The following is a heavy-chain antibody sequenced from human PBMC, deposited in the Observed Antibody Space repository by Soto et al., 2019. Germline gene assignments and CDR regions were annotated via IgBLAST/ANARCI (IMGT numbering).Heavy chain of an antibody. CDR3: AHLAGLSHKDDF. Sequence: PVGSLRLSCAASGFTFSDYALHWVRQAPGKGLEWVTVISSGGSNRYYADSVKGRFTISRDNSKNTLYLQMNSLRVEDTAIYICAHLAGLSHKDDFWGQGTQVTVS. J-gene: IGHJ4*02. CDR2: ISSGGSNR. D-gene: IGHD2-21*02. CDR1: GFTFSDYA. V-gene: IGHV3-30-3*01.